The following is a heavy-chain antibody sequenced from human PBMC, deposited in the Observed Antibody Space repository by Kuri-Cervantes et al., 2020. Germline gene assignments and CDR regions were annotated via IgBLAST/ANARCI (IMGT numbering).Heavy chain of an antibody. CDR2: ISSSSSFI. CDR1: GFTFSIYS. V-gene: IGHV3-21*01. J-gene: IGHJ4*02. D-gene: IGHD6-19*01. Sequence: GESLKISCAASGFTFSIYSMNWVRQAPGKGLEWVSSISSSSSFIYYADSVKGRFTISRDNAKNSLYLQMNSLRAEDTAVYYCARGGGWYSPDYWGQGTLVTVSS. CDR3: ARGGGWYSPDY.